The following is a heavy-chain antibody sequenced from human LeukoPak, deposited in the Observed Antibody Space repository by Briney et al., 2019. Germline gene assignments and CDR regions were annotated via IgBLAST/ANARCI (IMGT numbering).Heavy chain of an antibody. Sequence: SVKVSCKASGGTFSSYAISWVRQAPGQGLEWMGRIIPILGIANYAQKFQGRVTITADKSTSTAYMELSSLRSEDTAVYYCARDRMNYDSSGYYSDYWGQGTLVTVSS. CDR2: IIPILGIA. J-gene: IGHJ4*02. D-gene: IGHD3-22*01. CDR1: GGTFSSYA. V-gene: IGHV1-69*04. CDR3: ARDRMNYDSSGYYSDY.